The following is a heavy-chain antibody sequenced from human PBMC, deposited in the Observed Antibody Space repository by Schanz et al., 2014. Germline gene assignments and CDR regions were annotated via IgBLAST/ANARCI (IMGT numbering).Heavy chain of an antibody. Sequence: QVQVVQSGGGLVKPGGSLRLSCAASGFAVDNYYMSCVRQAPGKGLEWVSYISSSSSTRYYADSVKGRFTISRDNAKNSLYLQMTSLRAEDTAVYYCARGGSGSHYRLDYWGQGTLVTVSS. J-gene: IGHJ4*02. CDR2: ISSSSSTR. CDR3: ARGGSGSHYRLDY. CDR1: GFAVDNYY. D-gene: IGHD1-26*01. V-gene: IGHV3-11*04.